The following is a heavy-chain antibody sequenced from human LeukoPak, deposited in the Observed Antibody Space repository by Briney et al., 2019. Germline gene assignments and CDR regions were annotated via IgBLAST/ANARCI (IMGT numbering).Heavy chain of an antibody. V-gene: IGHV3-23*01. CDR2: ISGSGGST. D-gene: IGHD5-18*01. Sequence: PGGSLRLSCAASGFTFSSYAMSWVRQAPGKGLEWVSAISGSGGSTYYADSVKGRFTISRDNSKNTLYLQMSSLRAEDTAVYYCAKGVQLWPHCFDYWGQGTLVTVSS. CDR1: GFTFSSYA. CDR3: AKGVQLWPHCFDY. J-gene: IGHJ4*02.